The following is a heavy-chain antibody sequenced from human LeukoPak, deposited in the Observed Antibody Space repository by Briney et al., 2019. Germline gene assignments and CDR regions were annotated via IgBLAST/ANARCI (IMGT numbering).Heavy chain of an antibody. CDR3: AKGLHSSSWNDAFDI. CDR2: ISGSGGST. CDR1: GFTFSSYA. J-gene: IGHJ3*02. V-gene: IGHV3-23*01. Sequence: PGGSLRLSCAASGFTFSSYAMSWVRQAPGKGLEWVSAISGSGGSTYYADSVKGRFTISRDNSQNTLYLQMNSLRVEDTAMYYCAKGLHSSSWNDAFDIWGQGTVVTVSS. D-gene: IGHD6-13*01.